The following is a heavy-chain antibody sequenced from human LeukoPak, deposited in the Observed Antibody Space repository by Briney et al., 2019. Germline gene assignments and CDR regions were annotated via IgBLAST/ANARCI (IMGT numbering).Heavy chain of an antibody. J-gene: IGHJ4*02. CDR2: IYSGGST. V-gene: IGHV3-53*01. CDR3: ARSGRFGEIYFDY. CDR1: GFTVSSNY. Sequence: GGSLRLSCAASGFTVSSNYMSWLRQAPGKGLEWVSVIYSGGSTYYADSVKGRFTISRDNSKNTLYLQMNSLRAEDTAVYYCARSGRFGEIYFDYWGQGTLVTVAS. D-gene: IGHD3-10*01.